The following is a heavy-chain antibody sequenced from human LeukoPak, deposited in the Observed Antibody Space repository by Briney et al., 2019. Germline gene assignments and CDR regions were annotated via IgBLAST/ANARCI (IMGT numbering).Heavy chain of an antibody. CDR3: ASGPGWLFDY. CDR2: IDNSGST. Sequence: SETLSLTCSVSGGHIDSVYWNWIRQPPGKGLEWIGYIDNSGSTKYNPSLQSRITMSRDTSKKQFSLKLTSVTAADTAMYYCASGPGWLFDYWGQGTLVSVSS. J-gene: IGHJ4*02. D-gene: IGHD6-19*01. CDR1: GGHIDSVY. V-gene: IGHV4-4*08.